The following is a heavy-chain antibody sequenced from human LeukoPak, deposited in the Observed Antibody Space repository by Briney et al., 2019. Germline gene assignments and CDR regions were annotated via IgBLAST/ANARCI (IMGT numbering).Heavy chain of an antibody. D-gene: IGHD5-18*01. CDR2: INHSGST. CDR1: GGSFSGYY. Sequence: PSETLSLTCAVYGGSFSGYYWSWIRQPPGKGLEWIGEINHSGSTNYNPSLKSRVTISVDTSKNQFSLKLSSVTAADTAVYYCARASSIGYSYGKDFDHWGQGTLVTVSS. J-gene: IGHJ4*02. V-gene: IGHV4-34*01. CDR3: ARASSIGYSYGKDFDH.